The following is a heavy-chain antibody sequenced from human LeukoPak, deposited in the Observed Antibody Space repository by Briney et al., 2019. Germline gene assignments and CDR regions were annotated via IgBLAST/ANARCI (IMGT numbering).Heavy chain of an antibody. CDR2: ISSSSSTI. V-gene: IGHV3-48*01. CDR3: ARERDRFLEWLKAYYYYYMDV. Sequence: GVSLRLSCAASGFTFSSYSMNWVRQAPGKGLEWVSYISSSSSTIYYADSVKGRFTISRDNAKNSLYLQMNSLRAEDTAVYYCARERDRFLEWLKAYYYYYMDVWGKGTTVTVSS. D-gene: IGHD3-3*01. CDR1: GFTFSSYS. J-gene: IGHJ6*03.